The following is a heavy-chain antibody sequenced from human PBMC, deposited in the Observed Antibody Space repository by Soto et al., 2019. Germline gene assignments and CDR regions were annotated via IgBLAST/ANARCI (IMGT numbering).Heavy chain of an antibody. CDR2: ISNDGSHK. D-gene: IGHD2-8*01. CDR3: ARDTKGRFDY. Sequence: HPGGSLRLSCAASGSTFNNYGMHWVRQAPGKGLEWVAAISNDGSHKYYADSVKGRLTISRDNSKNTLYLQMNSLRAEDTAVYYCARDTKGRFDYWGQGTLVTVSS. V-gene: IGHV3-30*03. CDR1: GSTFNNYG. J-gene: IGHJ4*02.